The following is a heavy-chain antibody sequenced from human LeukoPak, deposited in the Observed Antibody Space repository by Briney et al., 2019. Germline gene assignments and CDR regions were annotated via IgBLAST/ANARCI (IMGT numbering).Heavy chain of an antibody. CDR2: INPNSGGT. V-gene: IGHV1-2*02. J-gene: IGHJ4*02. D-gene: IGHD3-9*01. CDR1: GYTFTGYY. Sequence: GASVKVSCKAFGYTFTGYYMHWVRQAPGQGLEWMGWINPNSGGTNYAQKFQGRVTMTRDTSISTAYMELSRLRSDDTAVYYCARDPSDILTGYYDYWGQGTLVTVSS. CDR3: ARDPSDILTGYYDY.